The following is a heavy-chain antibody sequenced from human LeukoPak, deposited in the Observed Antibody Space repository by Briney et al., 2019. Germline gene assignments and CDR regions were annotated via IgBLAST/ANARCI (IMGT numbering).Heavy chain of an antibody. V-gene: IGHV4-39*01. CDR2: IYYSGST. CDR3: ATYSSSRNVDY. Sequence: SETLSLTCTVSGGSISSSSYYWGWIRQPPGKGLEWIGSIYYSGSTYYNPSLKSRVTISVDTSKNQFSLKLSSVTAADTAVYYCATYSSSRNVDYWGQGTLVTVSS. CDR1: GGSISSSSYY. J-gene: IGHJ4*02. D-gene: IGHD6-6*01.